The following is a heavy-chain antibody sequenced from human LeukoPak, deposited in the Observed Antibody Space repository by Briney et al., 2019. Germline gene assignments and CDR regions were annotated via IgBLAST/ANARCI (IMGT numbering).Heavy chain of an antibody. D-gene: IGHD5-18*01. V-gene: IGHV4-39*01. J-gene: IGHJ4*02. CDR2: IYFRGNT. Sequence: SETLSLICTVSGGSISGSDTYCGWVRQPPGKGLERIGSIYFRGNTYYNPSLKSRVTISVHTSKNQFYLRLSFVTAADTAVYYCARYPTAMVSFDYWGQGTLVTVSS. CDR3: ARYPTAMVSFDY. CDR1: GGSISGSDTY.